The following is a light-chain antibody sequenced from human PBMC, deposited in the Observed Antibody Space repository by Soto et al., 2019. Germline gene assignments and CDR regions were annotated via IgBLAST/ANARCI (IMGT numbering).Light chain of an antibody. CDR3: QSNYILPWT. CDR2: SAS. Sequence: DIQVTQFPPSLSASVGDRVTLTCRASQYIGNYLNWYQHKAGKAPQLLVYSASTLQIGVPSRFSGSGSGTEFTLTISALQPDDSASYYCQSNYILPWTFGQGTKVDIK. J-gene: IGKJ1*01. CDR1: QYIGNY. V-gene: IGKV1-39*01.